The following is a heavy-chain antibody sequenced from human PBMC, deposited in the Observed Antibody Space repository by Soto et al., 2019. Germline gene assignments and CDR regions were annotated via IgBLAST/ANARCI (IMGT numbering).Heavy chain of an antibody. CDR2: ISAYNCNT. CDR3: ARDEPYDFWSGRGAFDI. J-gene: IGHJ3*02. V-gene: IGHV1-18*01. D-gene: IGHD3-3*01. CDR1: AYTCTTCG. Sequence: ASVMVSCRTSAYTCTTCGISCVRQAPGLGTERMGWISAYNCNTNYAQKLQGRVTMTTDTSRSTAYMGLRSLRSDDTAVYYCARDEPYDFWSGRGAFDIWGQGTMVTVSS.